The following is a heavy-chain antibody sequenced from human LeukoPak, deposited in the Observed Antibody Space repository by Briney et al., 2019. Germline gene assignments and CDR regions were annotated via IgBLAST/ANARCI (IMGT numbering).Heavy chain of an antibody. D-gene: IGHD3-22*01. CDR2: INPNSGGT. CDR1: GYTFTGYY. CDR3: ARDPHYSDSSGAFDY. J-gene: IGHJ4*02. V-gene: IGHV1-2*02. Sequence: ASVKVSCKASGYTFTGYYMHWVRQAPGQGLEWMGWINPNSGGTNYAQKFQGRVTMTRDTSISIAYMELSRLRSDDTAVYYCARDPHYSDSSGAFDYWGQGTLVTVSS.